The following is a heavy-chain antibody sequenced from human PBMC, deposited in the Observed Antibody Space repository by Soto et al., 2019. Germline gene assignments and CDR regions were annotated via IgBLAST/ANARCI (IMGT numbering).Heavy chain of an antibody. CDR1: GFTFSSYG. J-gene: IGHJ4*02. CDR3: AKDQDKGGAIYYFDY. Sequence: QVQLVESEGGVVQPGRSLRLSCAASGFTFSSYGMHWVRQAPGKGLEWVAVISYDGRNKYHADSVKGRFTISRDNSKNTLYLQMNSLRAEDTAVYYCAKDQDKGGAIYYFDYWGQGTLVTVSS. D-gene: IGHD3-16*02. CDR2: ISYDGRNK. V-gene: IGHV3-30*18.